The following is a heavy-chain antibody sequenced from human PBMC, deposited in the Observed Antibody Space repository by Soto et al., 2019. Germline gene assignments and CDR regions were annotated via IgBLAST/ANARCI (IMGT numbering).Heavy chain of an antibody. CDR2: ISYDGSNK. V-gene: IGHV3-30*03. Sequence: PGGSLRLSCAASGFTFSSYGMHWVRQAPGKGLEWVAVISYDGSNKYYADSVKGRFTISRDNSKNTLYLQMNSLRAEDTAVYYCARGDSSSSQPHFDYWGQGTLVTVSS. CDR3: ARGDSSSSQPHFDY. D-gene: IGHD6-6*01. CDR1: GFTFSSYG. J-gene: IGHJ4*02.